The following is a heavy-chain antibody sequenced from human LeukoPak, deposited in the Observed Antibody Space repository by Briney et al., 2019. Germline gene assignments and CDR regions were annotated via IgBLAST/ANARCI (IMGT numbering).Heavy chain of an antibody. V-gene: IGHV4-31*03. D-gene: IGHD4-23*01. J-gene: IGHJ4*02. CDR3: AREVTVGGFDY. CDR2: IYYSGST. CDR1: GGSISSGGYY. Sequence: SETLSLTCTVSGGSISSGGYYWSWIRQHPGKGLEWIGYIYYSGSTYYNPSLKSRVTISVDTPKNQFSLKLSSVTAADTAVYYCAREVTVGGFDYWGQGTLVTVSS.